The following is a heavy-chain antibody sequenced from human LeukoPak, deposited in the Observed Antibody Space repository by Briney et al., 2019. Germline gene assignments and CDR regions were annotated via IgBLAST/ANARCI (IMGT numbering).Heavy chain of an antibody. D-gene: IGHD5-24*01. V-gene: IGHV3-23*01. CDR3: ARDQMATDY. J-gene: IGHJ4*02. CDR1: GFIISSYA. CDR2: ISGSGGST. Sequence: GGSLRLSCAASGFIISSYAMSWVRQAPGKGLEWVSGISGSGGSTNYADSVKGRFTLSRDKSKNTLYLQMNSLRAEDTAVYYCARDQMATDYWGQGTLVTVSS.